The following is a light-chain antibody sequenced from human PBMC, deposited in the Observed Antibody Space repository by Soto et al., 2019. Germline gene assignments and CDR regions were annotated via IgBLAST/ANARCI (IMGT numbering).Light chain of an antibody. Sequence: AIWMTQSPSLLSASTGDRVTISCRMSQGISSYLAWYQQKPGKAPKLMIYEASTLQSGVPSRFSGSGSGTEFTLTISGLLPEDFATYHCQQLNTLPFTFGQGTRLEIK. J-gene: IGKJ5*01. CDR3: QQLNTLPFT. V-gene: IGKV1D-8*02. CDR2: EAS. CDR1: QGISSY.